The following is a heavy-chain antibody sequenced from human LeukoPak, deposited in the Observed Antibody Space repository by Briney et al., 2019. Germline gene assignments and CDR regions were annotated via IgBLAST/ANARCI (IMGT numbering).Heavy chain of an antibody. CDR2: ISPGGNTI. J-gene: IGHJ4*02. Sequence: GGSLRLSCAGSGFIFSSHGMMWVRQAPGRGLEGVSYISPGGNTIYYADSMKGRFTVSRDDAKNSLSLHMNSLRAEDTAVYYCARVRGPTVTTMYFDYWGQGTLVTVSS. CDR1: GFIFSSHG. D-gene: IGHD4-17*01. V-gene: IGHV3-48*04. CDR3: ARVRGPTVTTMYFDY.